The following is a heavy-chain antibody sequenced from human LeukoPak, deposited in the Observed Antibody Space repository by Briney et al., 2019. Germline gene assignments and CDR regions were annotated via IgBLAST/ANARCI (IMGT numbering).Heavy chain of an antibody. V-gene: IGHV4-34*01. J-gene: IGHJ6*02. CDR1: GGSFSDYY. Sequence: SETLSLTCAVYGGSFSDYYWSWIRQPPGKGLEWIGEIDHRESTTYNPSLKSRVTISVDTSKNQFSLKLNSVTAADTAVYYCASRMYYYYGMDVWGQGTMVIVSS. CDR2: IDHREST. CDR3: ASRMYYYYGMDV.